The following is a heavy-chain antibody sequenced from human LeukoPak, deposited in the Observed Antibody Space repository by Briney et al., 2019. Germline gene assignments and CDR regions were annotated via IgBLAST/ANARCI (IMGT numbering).Heavy chain of an antibody. V-gene: IGHV3-7*01. Sequence: GGSLRLSCAASGFTFSNFWMNWVRQAPGRGLEWVANISPDGSDKFYVDFVKGRFTISRDNAKNSVYLQMNSLTTEDTAVYYCSGRDSSRNPWAYWGQGTLVSVSS. J-gene: IGHJ4*02. CDR3: SGRDSSRNPWAY. CDR1: GFTFSNFW. CDR2: ISPDGSDK. D-gene: IGHD2-2*01.